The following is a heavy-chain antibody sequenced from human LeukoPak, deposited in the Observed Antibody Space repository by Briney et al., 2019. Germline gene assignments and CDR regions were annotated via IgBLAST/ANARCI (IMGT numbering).Heavy chain of an antibody. CDR1: GFTFSRYG. J-gene: IGHJ4*02. D-gene: IGHD4-23*01. V-gene: IGHV3-30*02. Sequence: GGSLRLSCAASGFTFSRYGMHWVRQAPGKGLEWVAFIRYDGSNKYYAGSVKGRFIISRDNSKNTLYLQMNSLRAEDTAVYYCAKDAAKVVTPPGIVDYWGQGTLVTVSS. CDR2: IRYDGSNK. CDR3: AKDAAKVVTPPGIVDY.